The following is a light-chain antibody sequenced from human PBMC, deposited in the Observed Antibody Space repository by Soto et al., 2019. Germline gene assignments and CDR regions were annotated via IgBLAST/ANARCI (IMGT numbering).Light chain of an antibody. CDR3: QQFNSYPVT. CDR1: QYIRGA. CDR2: DVS. V-gene: IGKV1-13*02. J-gene: IGKJ5*01. Sequence: AIQVTQSPSSLSASVGHRVTITCRTSQYIRGALAWYQQKPGKPPRLLIYDVSTLESGVPSRFSCSSYGTEFTLTISSLQPEYFGTYFCQQFNSYPVTFGHGTRLEIK.